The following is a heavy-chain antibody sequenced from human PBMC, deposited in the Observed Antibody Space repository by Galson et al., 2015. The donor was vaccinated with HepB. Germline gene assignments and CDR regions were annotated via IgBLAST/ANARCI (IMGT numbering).Heavy chain of an antibody. CDR2: LYHTGSE. CDR3: ARGLRDRNSAVSYFDS. Sequence: SETLSLTCAVYGGTFANFYWNWIRQSAEKGLEWIGELYHTGSENYKPSLAGRATLSVDTSKNQFSLILHSVAAEDTAIYYCARGLRDRNSAVSYFDSWGQGTPVTVSS. D-gene: IGHD3-10*01. J-gene: IGHJ4*02. CDR1: GGTFANFY. V-gene: IGHV4-34*01.